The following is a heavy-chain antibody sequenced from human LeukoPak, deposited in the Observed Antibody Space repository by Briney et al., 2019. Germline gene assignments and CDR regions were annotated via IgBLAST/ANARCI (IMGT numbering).Heavy chain of an antibody. Sequence: PGGSLRLSCAASGFTLSSHDMHWVRQATGKGLEWVSTIGTAGDTYYPGSVKGRFTISRENAKNSLYLQMNILKAGDTAVYYCARGGPGYYLDYWGQGTLVTVSP. J-gene: IGHJ4*02. V-gene: IGHV3-13*01. CDR3: ARGGPGYYLDY. CDR1: GFTLSSHD. CDR2: IGTAGDT.